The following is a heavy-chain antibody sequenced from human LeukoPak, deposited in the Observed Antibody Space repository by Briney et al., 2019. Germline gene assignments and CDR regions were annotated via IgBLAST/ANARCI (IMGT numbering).Heavy chain of an antibody. CDR1: GGSISSSSYY. Sequence: PSETLSLTCTVSGGSISSSSYYWGWIRQPPGKGLEWIGSIYYSGGTYYNPSLKSRVTISVDTSKNQFSLKLSSVTAADTAVYYCARDAELDYFDYWGQGTLVTVSS. CDR3: ARDAELDYFDY. J-gene: IGHJ4*02. V-gene: IGHV4-39*07. CDR2: IYYSGGT.